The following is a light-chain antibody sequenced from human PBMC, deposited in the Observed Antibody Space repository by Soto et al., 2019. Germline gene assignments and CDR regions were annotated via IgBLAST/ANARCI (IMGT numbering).Light chain of an antibody. CDR3: CSYAGGPYV. CDR1: NSDVGSYNL. Sequence: QSALTQPASVSGSPGQSFTISCTGTNSDVGSYNLVSWYQQHPDKAPKLMIHEVYKRPSGVSDRFSGSKSGNTASLTISGLQAEDEADYYCCSYAGGPYVFGSGTKLTVL. CDR2: EVY. V-gene: IGLV2-23*02. J-gene: IGLJ1*01.